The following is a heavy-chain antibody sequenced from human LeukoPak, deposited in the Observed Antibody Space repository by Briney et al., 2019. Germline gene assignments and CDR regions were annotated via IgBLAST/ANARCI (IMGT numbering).Heavy chain of an antibody. J-gene: IGHJ6*03. CDR1: GFTFSSYS. CDR3: ARIMITFGGVIGYYMDV. Sequence: GGSLRLSCAASGFTFSSYSMNWVRQAPGKGLGWVSSISSSSSYIYYADSVKGRFTISRDNAKKSLYLQMNSLRAEDTAVYYCARIMITFGGVIGYYMDVWGKGTTVTVSS. V-gene: IGHV3-21*01. CDR2: ISSSSSYI. D-gene: IGHD3-16*02.